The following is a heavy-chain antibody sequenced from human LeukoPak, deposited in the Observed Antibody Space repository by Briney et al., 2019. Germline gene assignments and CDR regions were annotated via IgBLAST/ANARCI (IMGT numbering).Heavy chain of an antibody. CDR3: TPDPPRSCSSSRCHLGY. Sequence: PGGSLRLSCAASGFSLSNAWMNWVGQAPGKGREWVGRVKSKPDGGTTDYAAPVKGRFTISRDDLKNTLYLQMNGLKIEHRAVYYYTPDPPRSCSSSRCHLGYWGQGTLVPVPS. CDR2: VKSKPDGGTT. J-gene: IGHJ4*02. D-gene: IGHD2-2*01. V-gene: IGHV3-15*07. CDR1: GFSLSNAW.